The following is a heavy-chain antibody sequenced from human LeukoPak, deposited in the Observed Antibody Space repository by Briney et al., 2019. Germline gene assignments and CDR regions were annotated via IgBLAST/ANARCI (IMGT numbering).Heavy chain of an antibody. CDR3: ARRIAVAGTAFDI. CDR1: GGSISSSSYY. CDR2: IYYSGST. V-gene: IGHV4-39*01. Sequence: PSETLSLTCTVSGGSISSSSYYWGWIRQPPGKGLEWIGSIYYSGSTYYNPSLKSRVTISVDTSKNQFSLKLSSATAADTAVYYCARRIAVAGTAFDIWGQGTMVTVSS. J-gene: IGHJ3*02. D-gene: IGHD6-19*01.